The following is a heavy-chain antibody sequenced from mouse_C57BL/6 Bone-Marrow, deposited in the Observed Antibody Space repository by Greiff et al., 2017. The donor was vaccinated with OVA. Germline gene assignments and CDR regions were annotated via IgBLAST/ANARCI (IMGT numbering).Heavy chain of an antibody. CDR2: IDPENGDT. CDR3: TPVNSDY. V-gene: IGHV14-4*01. CDR1: GFNIKDDY. J-gene: IGHJ2*01. Sequence: EVKLMESGAELVRPGASVKLSCTASGFNIKDDYMHWVKQRPEQGLEWIGWIDPENGDTEYASKFQGKATITADTSSNTAYLQLSSLTSEDTAVYYCTPVNSDYWGQGTTLTVSS.